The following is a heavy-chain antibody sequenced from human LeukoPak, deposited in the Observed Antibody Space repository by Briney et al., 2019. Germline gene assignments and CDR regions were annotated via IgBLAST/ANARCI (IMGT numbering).Heavy chain of an antibody. D-gene: IGHD3-10*01. Sequence: WASVKVSCKASGYTFTSYEINWVRQATGQGLEWMGWMNPNSGNTGYAQKFQGRVTMTRNTSISTAYMELSSLRSEDTAVYYCARGSPQGYGSGSYYNVPDYWGKGTLVTVSS. CDR2: MNPNSGNT. J-gene: IGHJ4*02. V-gene: IGHV1-8*01. CDR1: GYTFTSYE. CDR3: ARGSPQGYGSGSYYNVPDY.